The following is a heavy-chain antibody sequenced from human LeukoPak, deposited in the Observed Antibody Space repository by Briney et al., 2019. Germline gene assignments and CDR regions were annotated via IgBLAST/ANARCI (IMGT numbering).Heavy chain of an antibody. V-gene: IGHV1-69*06. D-gene: IGHD2-2*01. Sequence: VASVKVSCKASGGTFSSYAISWVRQAPGQGLEWMGGIIPIFGTANYAQKFQGRVTITADKSTSTAYVELSSLRSEDTAVYYCARVEPAAYGMDVWGQGTTVTVSS. CDR2: IIPIFGTA. CDR3: ARVEPAAYGMDV. J-gene: IGHJ6*02. CDR1: GGTFSSYA.